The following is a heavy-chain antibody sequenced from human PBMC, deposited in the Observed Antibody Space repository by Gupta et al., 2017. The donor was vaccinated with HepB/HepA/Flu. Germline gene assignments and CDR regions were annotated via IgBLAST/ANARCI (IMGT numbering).Heavy chain of an antibody. Sequence: QVQLQESGPGLVKPSETLSLTCTVSGGSINSANYYWSWIRQPPGKGLKWIGYIYYNGNTYYNPSLKSRLSISVDTSKYQFSLKLNSVTAADTAVYYCARDLAGDDAFDLWGQGTMVTVSS. V-gene: IGHV4-30-4*01. CDR3: ARDLAGDDAFDL. J-gene: IGHJ3*01. CDR2: IYYNGNT. D-gene: IGHD2-21*01. CDR1: GGSINSANYY.